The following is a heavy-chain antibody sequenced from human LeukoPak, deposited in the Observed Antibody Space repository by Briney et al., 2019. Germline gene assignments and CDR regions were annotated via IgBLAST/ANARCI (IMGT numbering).Heavy chain of an antibody. V-gene: IGHV3-48*01. CDR3: ARDLQGNSGSYYVRPLDY. J-gene: IGHJ4*02. D-gene: IGHD1-26*01. Sequence: PGGSLRLSCAASGFTFSSYAMSWVRQAPGKGLEWVSYISSSSSTIYYADSVKGRFTISRDNAKNSLYLQMNSLRAEDTAVYYCARDLQGNSGSYYVRPLDYWGQGTLVTVSS. CDR1: GFTFSSYA. CDR2: ISSSSSTI.